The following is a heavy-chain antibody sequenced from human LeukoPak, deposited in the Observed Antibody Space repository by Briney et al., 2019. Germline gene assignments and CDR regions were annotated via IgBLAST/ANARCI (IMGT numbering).Heavy chain of an antibody. Sequence: GGSLRLSCAASGFTFSDYYMSWIRQAPGKGLEWVSYISSSGSTIYYADSVKGRFTISRDNAKNTLYLQMNSLRAEDTAIYYCAKGVAVAGFYFDYWGQGTLVTVSS. V-gene: IGHV3-11*01. D-gene: IGHD6-19*01. J-gene: IGHJ4*02. CDR3: AKGVAVAGFYFDY. CDR1: GFTFSDYY. CDR2: ISSSGSTI.